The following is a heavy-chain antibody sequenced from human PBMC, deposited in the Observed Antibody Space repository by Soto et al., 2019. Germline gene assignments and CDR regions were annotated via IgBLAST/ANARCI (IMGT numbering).Heavy chain of an antibody. D-gene: IGHD3-22*01. CDR2: TYYRSKWYN. CDR1: GDSVSSKSAA. J-gene: IGHJ5*02. CDR3: ARDQSLYDYYDSSGYYLNWFDP. Sequence: SQTLSLTCAISGDSVSSKSAAWNWIRQSPSRGLEWLGRTYYRSKWYNDYAVSVKSRITINPDTSKNQFSLKLSSVTAADTAVYYCARDQSLYDYYDSSGYYLNWFDPWGQGTLVTVSS. V-gene: IGHV6-1*01.